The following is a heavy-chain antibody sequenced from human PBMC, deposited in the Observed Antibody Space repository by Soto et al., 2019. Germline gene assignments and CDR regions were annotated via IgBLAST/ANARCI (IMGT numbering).Heavy chain of an antibody. CDR1: GFTFNNYA. CDR2: ISGGGDTT. Sequence: EVQLLESGGGLVQPGGSLRLSCAASGFTFNNYAMTWVRQAPGKGLEWVAAISGGGDTTSYADSVKGRFTVSRDGSKNTLYMMMSSQRAENTALYYCAKGRGGSGSLTPRVDFWGQGTLVTVSS. V-gene: IGHV3-23*01. D-gene: IGHD3-10*01. J-gene: IGHJ4*02. CDR3: AKGRGGSGSLTPRVDF.